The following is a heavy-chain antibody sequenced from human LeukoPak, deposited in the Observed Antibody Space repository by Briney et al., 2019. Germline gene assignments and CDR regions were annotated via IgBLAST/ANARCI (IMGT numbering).Heavy chain of an antibody. CDR2: INPSGGST. Sequence: ASVKVSCKASGYTFTSYYMHWVRQAPGQGLEWMGIINPSGGSTSYGQKFQGRVTMTRDTSTSTVYMDLSSLRSEDTAVYYCARDILPSYSGYDCTLPDYWGQGTLVTVSS. D-gene: IGHD5-12*01. J-gene: IGHJ4*02. CDR3: ARDILPSYSGYDCTLPDY. CDR1: GYTFTSYY. V-gene: IGHV1-46*01.